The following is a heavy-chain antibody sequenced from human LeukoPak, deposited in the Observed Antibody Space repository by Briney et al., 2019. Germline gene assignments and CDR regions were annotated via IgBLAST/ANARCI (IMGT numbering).Heavy chain of an antibody. Sequence: GRSLRLSCAASGFTFSRHAMHWVRQAPGKGLEWVAVISYDGGNKYYADSVKGRFTISRDNSKNSLYLQMNSLRAEDTAVYYCARDKHRGGDGLDYWGQGTLVTVSS. D-gene: IGHD2-21*01. J-gene: IGHJ4*02. CDR1: GFTFSRHA. CDR2: ISYDGGNK. CDR3: ARDKHRGGDGLDY. V-gene: IGHV3-30*04.